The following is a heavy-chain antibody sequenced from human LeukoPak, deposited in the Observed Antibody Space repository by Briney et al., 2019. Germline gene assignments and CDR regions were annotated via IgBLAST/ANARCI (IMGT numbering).Heavy chain of an antibody. V-gene: IGHV1-2*02. Sequence: ASVKVSCKASGYTFTGYYMHWVRQAPGQGLEWMGWINPNSGGTNYAQKFQGRVTMTRDTSISTAYMELSRLRSDDTAVYYCARVRRNTIFGVHNWFDPWGQGTLVTVSS. D-gene: IGHD3-3*01. CDR2: INPNSGGT. J-gene: IGHJ5*02. CDR3: ARVRRNTIFGVHNWFDP. CDR1: GYTFTGYY.